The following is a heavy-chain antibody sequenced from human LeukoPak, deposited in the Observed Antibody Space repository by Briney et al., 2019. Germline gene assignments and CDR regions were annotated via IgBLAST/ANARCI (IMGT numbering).Heavy chain of an antibody. CDR3: TKAGYSSGFDS. CDR2: INSDGYSI. V-gene: IGHV3-74*03. J-gene: IGHJ5*01. Sequence: GGSLRLSCAASRFTFSGYWMHWVRQAPGKGLVWVSRINSDGYSITYADSVKGRFTISRDNAKNTLYLQMNSLIAEDTAVYFCTKAGYSSGFDSWGQGTLVTVSS. CDR1: RFTFSGYW. D-gene: IGHD6-19*01.